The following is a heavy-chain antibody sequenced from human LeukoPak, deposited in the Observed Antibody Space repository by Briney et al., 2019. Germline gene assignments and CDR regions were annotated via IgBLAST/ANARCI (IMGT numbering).Heavy chain of an antibody. D-gene: IGHD6-19*01. Sequence: ASVKVSCKASGYTFTSYYMHWVRQAPGQGLEWMGIINPSGGSTSYAQKFQGRVTMTRDTSTSTVYMELSGLRSDDTAVYYCAGGLESGWFDYWGQGTLVTVSS. CDR3: AGGLESGWFDY. CDR2: INPSGGST. V-gene: IGHV1-46*01. J-gene: IGHJ4*02. CDR1: GYTFTSYY.